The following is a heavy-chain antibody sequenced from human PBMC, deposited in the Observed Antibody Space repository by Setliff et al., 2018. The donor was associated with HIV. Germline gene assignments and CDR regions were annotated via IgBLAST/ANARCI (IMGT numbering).Heavy chain of an antibody. J-gene: IGHJ6*03. CDR3: TRDHTPPPNYDFWSGQRDLRNIFYYMDV. D-gene: IGHD3-3*01. CDR1: GYSLTSYS. Sequence: ASVKVSCKASGYSLTSYSINWVRQAPGQGLEWMGYINPNTGNPTYAQGFTGRFVFSVDTPVSTAYLQIFSLKAEDTAVYYCTRDHTPPPNYDFWSGQRDLRNIFYYMDVWGTGTPVTVS. V-gene: IGHV7-4-1*01. CDR2: INPNTGNP.